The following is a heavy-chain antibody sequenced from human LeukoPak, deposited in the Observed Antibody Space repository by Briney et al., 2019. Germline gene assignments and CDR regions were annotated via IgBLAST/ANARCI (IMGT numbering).Heavy chain of an antibody. J-gene: IGHJ4*02. D-gene: IGHD3-10*01. CDR2: INPNSGGT. V-gene: IGHV1-2*02. CDR1: GYTFTGYD. Sequence: ASVKVSCTASGYTFTGYDMHWVRQAPGQGLEWMAWINPNSGGTNYAQKFQGRVTITRDTSISTAYMELSRLRSDDTAVYYCGRVSITMVQGVPLDYWGQGTLVTVSS. CDR3: GRVSITMVQGVPLDY.